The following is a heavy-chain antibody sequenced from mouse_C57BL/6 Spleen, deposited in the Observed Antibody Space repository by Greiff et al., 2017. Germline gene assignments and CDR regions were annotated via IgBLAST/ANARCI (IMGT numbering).Heavy chain of an antibody. V-gene: IGHV5-12*01. D-gene: IGHD1-1*01. CDR2: ISNGGGST. CDR3: ARHGEYYGSSPYWYFDV. CDR1: GFTFSDYY. J-gene: IGHJ1*03. Sequence: EVQLMESGGGLVQPGGSLKLSCAASGFTFSDYYMYWVRQTPEKRLEWVAYISNGGGSTYYPDTVKGRFTISRDNAKNTLYLQMRRLKSEDTAMYYCARHGEYYGSSPYWYFDVWGTGTTVTVSS.